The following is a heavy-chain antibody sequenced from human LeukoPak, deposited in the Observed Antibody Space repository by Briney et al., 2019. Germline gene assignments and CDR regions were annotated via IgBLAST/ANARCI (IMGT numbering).Heavy chain of an antibody. Sequence: QPGGTLRLSCAASAFTFSSYGVSWVRQAPGKGLEWVSGISGSGHRTYYADSVKGRFTISRDNSKSTLYLQMNSLRAEDTAVYYCAKDWGEYFDYVWGSFTSFDSWGQGTLVTVSS. D-gene: IGHD3-16*01. CDR1: AFTFSSYG. CDR2: ISGSGHRT. J-gene: IGHJ4*02. CDR3: AKDWGEYFDYVWGSFTSFDS. V-gene: IGHV3-23*01.